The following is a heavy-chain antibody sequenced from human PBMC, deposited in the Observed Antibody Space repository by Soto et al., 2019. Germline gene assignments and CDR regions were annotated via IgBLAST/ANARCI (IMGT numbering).Heavy chain of an antibody. V-gene: IGHV3-33*01. CDR2: IWYDGSNK. J-gene: IGHJ6*02. D-gene: IGHD3-10*01. Sequence: QVQLVESGGGVVQPGRSLRLSCAASGFTFSSDGMHWVRQARGKGLEWVAVIWYDGSNKYYADSVKGRFTISRDNSKNTRYLQMNSLRAEDTAVYYCARSFLWCGECVGMDVWGQGTTVTVSS. CDR1: GFTFSSDG. CDR3: ARSFLWCGECVGMDV.